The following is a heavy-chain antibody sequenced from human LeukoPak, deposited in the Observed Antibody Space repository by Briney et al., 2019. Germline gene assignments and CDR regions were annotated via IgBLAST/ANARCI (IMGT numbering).Heavy chain of an antibody. CDR3: ARDIIFGEGYYPDY. J-gene: IGHJ4*02. D-gene: IGHD3-22*01. Sequence: GGSLRLSCAASGFTFSSYSMNWVRQAPGKGLEWVSSISSSSSYIYYADSVKGRFTISRDNAKNSLYLQMNSLRAEDTAVYYCARDIIFGEGYYPDYWGQGTLVTVSS. CDR2: ISSSSSYI. V-gene: IGHV3-21*01. CDR1: GFTFSSYS.